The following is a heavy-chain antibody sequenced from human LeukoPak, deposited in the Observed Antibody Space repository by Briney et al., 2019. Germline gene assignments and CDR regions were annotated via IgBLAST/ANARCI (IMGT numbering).Heavy chain of an antibody. CDR3: ARDTPTYYDFWSGYPNNWFDP. Sequence: ASVKVSCKASGYTFTSYDINWVRQATGQGLEWMGWMNPNSGNTGYAQKFQGRVTITRNTSISTAYMELSSLRSEDTAVYYCARDTPTYYDFWSGYPNNWFDPWGQGTLVTVSS. V-gene: IGHV1-8*03. J-gene: IGHJ5*02. D-gene: IGHD3-3*01. CDR2: MNPNSGNT. CDR1: GYTFTSYD.